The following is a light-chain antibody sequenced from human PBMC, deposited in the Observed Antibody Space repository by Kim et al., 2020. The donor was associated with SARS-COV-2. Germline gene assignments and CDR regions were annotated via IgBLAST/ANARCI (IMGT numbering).Light chain of an antibody. CDR2: GAS. CDR3: QQYGSSPYS. CDR1: HSVSSSY. V-gene: IGKV3-20*01. J-gene: IGKJ2*03. Sequence: LSPGERATHSCRASHSVSSSYLAWYQQKPGQAPRLLIYGASSRATGIPDRFSGSGSGTDFTLTISRLEPEDFAVYYCQQYGSSPYSFGQGTKLEI.